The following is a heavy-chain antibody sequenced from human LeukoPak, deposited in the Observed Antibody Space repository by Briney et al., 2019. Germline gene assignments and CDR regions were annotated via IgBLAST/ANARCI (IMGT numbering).Heavy chain of an antibody. J-gene: IGHJ4*02. V-gene: IGHV3-66*02. D-gene: IGHD3-10*01. CDR1: GFTVSSNY. CDR2: IYSGGST. CDR3: AGEERPLLWFGELFD. Sequence: GGSLRLSCAASGFTVSSNYMSWVRQAPGKGLERVSVIYSGGSTYYADSVKGRFTISRDNSKNTLYLQMNSLRAEDSAVYCCAGEERPLLWFGELFDWGQGTLVTVSS.